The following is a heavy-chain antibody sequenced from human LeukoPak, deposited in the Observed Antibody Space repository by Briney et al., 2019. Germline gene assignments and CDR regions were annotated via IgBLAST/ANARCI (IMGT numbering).Heavy chain of an antibody. CDR3: TSGYMVSDA. CDR2: ISGGSSSI. D-gene: IGHD5-12*01. CDR1: GFTFNTYN. V-gene: IGHV3-21*01. J-gene: IGHJ5*02. Sequence: GGSLRLSCAASGFTFNTYNMNWVRQAPGKGLEWLSCISGGSSSIYYADSVQGRFTISRDNAKNFLYLQMNSLRAEDTAVYYCTSGYMVSDAWGPATLVTVSS.